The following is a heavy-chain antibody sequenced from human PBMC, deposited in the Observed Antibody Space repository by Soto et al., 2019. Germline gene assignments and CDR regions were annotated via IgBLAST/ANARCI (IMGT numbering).Heavy chain of an antibody. V-gene: IGHV3-30-3*01. CDR3: VRDLSSGYVS. D-gene: IGHD3-22*01. CDR2: ISYDGSNK. CDR1: GFTFSSYA. J-gene: IGHJ5*02. Sequence: QVKLVESGGGVVQPGRSLRLSCAASGFTFSSYAMHWVRQAPGKGLEGVAIISYDGSNKYYADSVKGRFTISRDNSKNTLSLQMNSLRAEDTAVYYCVRDLSSGYVSWGQGTQVTVSS.